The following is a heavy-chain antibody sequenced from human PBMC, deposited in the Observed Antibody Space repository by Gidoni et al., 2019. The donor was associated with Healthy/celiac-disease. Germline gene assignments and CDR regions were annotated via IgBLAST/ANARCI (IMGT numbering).Heavy chain of an antibody. Sequence: GLEWMGIINPSGGSTSYAQKFQGRVTMTRDTSTSTVYMELSSLRSEDTAVYYCARDRSGVGLSGLDAFDIWGQGTMVTVSS. J-gene: IGHJ3*02. CDR2: INPSGGST. V-gene: IGHV1-46*01. CDR3: ARDRSGVGLSGLDAFDI. D-gene: IGHD1-26*01.